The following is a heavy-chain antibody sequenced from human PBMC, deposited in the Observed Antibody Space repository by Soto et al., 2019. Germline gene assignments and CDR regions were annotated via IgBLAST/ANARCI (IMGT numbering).Heavy chain of an antibody. Sequence: PGGSLRLSCATSGFSFSNYAMSWVRQAPGKGLEWFAAITSVGYTYYVDSLKGRFTISRDNSKNTLYLQMNSLRAEDTAVYYCAKDLIDYSNSYFDYWGQGTLVTVSS. CDR3: AKDLIDYSNSYFDY. D-gene: IGHD4-4*01. CDR1: GFSFSNYA. J-gene: IGHJ4*02. CDR2: ITSVGYT. V-gene: IGHV3-23*01.